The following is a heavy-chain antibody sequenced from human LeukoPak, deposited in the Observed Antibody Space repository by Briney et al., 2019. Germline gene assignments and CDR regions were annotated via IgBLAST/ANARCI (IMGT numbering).Heavy chain of an antibody. CDR1: GFTCSNYW. V-gene: IGHV3-74*01. CDR3: AAVGATDTKFDF. J-gene: IGHJ4*02. D-gene: IGHD1-26*01. CDR2: INTDESRS. Sequence: GGSLRLSCVASGFTCSNYWMHWVRQAPGKGLVWVSRINTDESRSTYADSVKGRFTISRNNAKNTLYLQMSNLRAEDTAVYYCAAVGATDTKFDFWGQGSLVTVSS.